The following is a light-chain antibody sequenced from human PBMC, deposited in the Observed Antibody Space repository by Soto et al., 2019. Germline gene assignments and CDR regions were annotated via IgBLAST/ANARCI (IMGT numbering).Light chain of an antibody. CDR1: SRHNTNA. V-gene: IGLV4-69*01. J-gene: IGLJ2*01. Sequence: QAVVTQSPSASASLRASVKLTCTLSSRHNTNAIAWHQQQPKKGPRFLMKVNSDGSHFKGDGIPDRFSGSSSGAERYLTISSLQSEDEADYYCQAWATGIHIFGGGTKLTVL. CDR3: QAWATGIHI. CDR2: VNSDGSH.